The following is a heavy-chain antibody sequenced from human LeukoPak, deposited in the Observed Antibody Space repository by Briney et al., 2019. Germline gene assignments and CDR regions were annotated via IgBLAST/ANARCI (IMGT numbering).Heavy chain of an antibody. J-gene: IGHJ4*02. CDR3: AREGNQYSSGWYAFDY. V-gene: IGHV1-69*05. D-gene: IGHD6-19*01. CDR1: GGAFSSYA. Sequence: GASVKVSCKASGGAFSSYAISWVRQAPGQGLEWMGGIIPIFGTANYAQKFQGRVTITTDESTSTAYMEPSSLRSEDTAVYYCAREGNQYSSGWYAFDYWGQGTLVTVSS. CDR2: IIPIFGTA.